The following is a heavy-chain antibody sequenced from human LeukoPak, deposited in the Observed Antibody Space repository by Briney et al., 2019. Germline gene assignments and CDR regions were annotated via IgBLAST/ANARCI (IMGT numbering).Heavy chain of an antibody. Sequence: GGSLRLSCAASGFTFSSYSMNWVRQAPGKGLEWVSYISSSSSTIYYADSVKGRFTISSDNSKNTVYLQMTSLRVDDTAVYYCAKFDRTATYFDSWGQGTLVTISS. CDR1: GFTFSSYS. D-gene: IGHD2-21*02. J-gene: IGHJ4*02. V-gene: IGHV3-48*01. CDR3: AKFDRTATYFDS. CDR2: ISSSSSTI.